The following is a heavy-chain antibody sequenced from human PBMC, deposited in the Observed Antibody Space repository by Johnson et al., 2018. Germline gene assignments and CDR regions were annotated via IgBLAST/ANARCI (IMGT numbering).Heavy chain of an antibody. Sequence: EVQLLESGGGLVQPGGSLRLSCAASGFTFSNYAMTWVRQAPGKGLECVSAISGRGSSTYYADSVKGRFTIARDNSKNTLYLQMNSLRAEDTAVYYCANSPGESGLFYYMDVWGKGTTVTVSS. J-gene: IGHJ6*03. CDR1: GFTFSNYA. V-gene: IGHV3-23*01. CDR2: ISGRGSST. D-gene: IGHD3-10*01. CDR3: ANSPGESGLFYYMDV.